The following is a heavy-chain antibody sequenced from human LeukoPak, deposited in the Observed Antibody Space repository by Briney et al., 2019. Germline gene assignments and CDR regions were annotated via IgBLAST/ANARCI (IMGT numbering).Heavy chain of an antibody. CDR2: IYSGGST. CDR3: ARDLGTNDAFDI. J-gene: IGHJ3*02. V-gene: IGHV3-53*01. CDR1: GFTFSNLD. Sequence: PGRSLRLSCAVSGFTFSNLDMHWVRQAPGKGLEWVSIIYSGGSTYYAHSVKGRFTISRDNSKNTVYLQMNSLRAEDTAVYYCARDLGTNDAFDIWGQGTMLTVSS. D-gene: IGHD7-27*01.